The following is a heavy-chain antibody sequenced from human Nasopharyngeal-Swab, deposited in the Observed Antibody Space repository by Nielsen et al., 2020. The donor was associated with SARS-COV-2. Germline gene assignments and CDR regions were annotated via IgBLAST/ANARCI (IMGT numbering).Heavy chain of an antibody. J-gene: IGHJ6*03. CDR3: ARGIAVAGFGSYYYYYYMDV. Sequence: SVKVSCKASGGTFSSYAISWVRQAPGQGLEWMGGIIPILGIANYAQKFQGRVTITADKSTSTAYMELSSLRSEDTAVYYCARGIAVAGFGSYYYYYYMDVWGKGTTVTVSS. V-gene: IGHV1-69*10. D-gene: IGHD6-19*01. CDR1: GGTFSSYA. CDR2: IIPILGIA.